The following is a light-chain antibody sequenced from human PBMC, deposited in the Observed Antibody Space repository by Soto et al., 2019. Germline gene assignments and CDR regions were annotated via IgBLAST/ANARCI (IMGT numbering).Light chain of an antibody. CDR2: GAS. V-gene: IGKV3-15*01. CDR3: QQYNNWALT. J-gene: IGKJ4*01. CDR1: QSVSSN. Sequence: EIVMTQSPATLSVSPGERATLSCRASQSVSSNLAWYQQKPGQAPRLLLYGASTKATGIPARFSGSGSGTEFTYTISSLQSEDFANYYCQQYNNWALTFGGGTKVENK.